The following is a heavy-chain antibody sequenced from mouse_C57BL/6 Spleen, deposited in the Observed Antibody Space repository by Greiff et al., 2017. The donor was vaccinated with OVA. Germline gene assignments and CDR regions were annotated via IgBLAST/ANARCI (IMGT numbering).Heavy chain of an antibody. J-gene: IGHJ1*03. CDR3: ARGLGREGYFDV. CDR1: GYTFTDYY. D-gene: IGHD4-1*01. CDR2: IYPGSGNT. V-gene: IGHV1-76*01. Sequence: QVQLQQSGAELVRPGASVKLSCKASGYTFTDYYINWVKQRPGQGLEWIARIYPGSGNTYYNEKFKGKATLTAEKSSSTAYMQLSSLTSEDSAVYFCARGLGREGYFDVWGTGTTVTVSS.